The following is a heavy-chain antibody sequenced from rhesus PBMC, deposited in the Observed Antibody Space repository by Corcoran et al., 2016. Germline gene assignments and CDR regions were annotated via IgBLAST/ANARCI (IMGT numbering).Heavy chain of an antibody. CDR3: AKDNPGWTGYYFY. J-gene: IGHJ4*01. CDR2: IYPGDSDT. V-gene: IGHV5-43*01. Sequence: EVQLVQSGAEVKRPGESLRISCKTSGYSFTGSWISWVRQMPGKGLEWMGMIYPGDSDTRYSPSFQGQVTISADNSISTADLQWSSLKASDTATYYCAKDNPGWTGYYFYWGQGVLVTVSS. CDR1: GYSFTGSW. D-gene: IGHD3-3*01.